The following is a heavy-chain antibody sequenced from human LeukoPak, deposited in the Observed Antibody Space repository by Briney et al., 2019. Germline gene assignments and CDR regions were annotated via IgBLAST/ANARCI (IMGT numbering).Heavy chain of an antibody. J-gene: IGHJ5*02. Sequence: ASVKVSCKASGYTFTTYAIHWVRQAPGQRLEWMGWINVGNANTKYSQKLQGSVTITRDTSASTAYMELSTLRSEDTAVYYCARVPYYYDNNWFAPWGQGTLVTVSS. D-gene: IGHD3-22*01. V-gene: IGHV1-3*01. CDR1: GYTFTTYA. CDR2: INVGNANT. CDR3: ARVPYYYDNNWFAP.